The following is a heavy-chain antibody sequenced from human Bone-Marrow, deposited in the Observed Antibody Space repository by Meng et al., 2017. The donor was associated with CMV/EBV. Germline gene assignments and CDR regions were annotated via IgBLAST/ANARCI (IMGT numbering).Heavy chain of an antibody. V-gene: IGHV4-34*01. J-gene: IGHJ4*02. CDR1: GGSFSGYY. D-gene: IGHD5-18*01. CDR3: ARHGGYSYGYGIDFDY. Sequence: SETLSLTCAVYGGSFSGYYWSWIRQPPGKGLEWIGSIYYSGSTYYNPSLKSRVTISVDTSKNQFSLKLSSVTAADTAVYYCARHGGYSYGYGIDFDYWGQGTLVTVSS. CDR2: IYYSGST.